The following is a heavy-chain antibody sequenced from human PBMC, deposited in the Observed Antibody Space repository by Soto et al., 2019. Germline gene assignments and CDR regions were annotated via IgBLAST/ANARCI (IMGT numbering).Heavy chain of an antibody. Sequence: QVPLVQSGAEVKKPGASVKVSCKASCYTLTSYGIIWVRQAPGQGLEWMEWISAYNGNTNYAHKLQGRVNMTTDTSTSTAYVELRSLRADDTAVYYCARDSTLLRFFKLNWFGPWGQGTLVTVSA. D-gene: IGHD3-3*01. V-gene: IGHV1-18*04. CDR1: CYTLTSYG. J-gene: IGHJ5*02. CDR2: ISAYNGNT. CDR3: ARDSTLLRFFKLNWFGP.